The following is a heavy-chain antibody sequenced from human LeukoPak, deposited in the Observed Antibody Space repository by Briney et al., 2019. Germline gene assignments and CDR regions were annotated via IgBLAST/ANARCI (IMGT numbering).Heavy chain of an antibody. Sequence: GGSLRLSCEASGFTLNKYWMHWVRQPPGEGVVGVSRITGDGSHIAYADSVKGRFTVSRDDAKNTLFLQLTSLRVEDTAIYYCARDAYTTTSNWLDPWGQGTLVTVSS. J-gene: IGHJ5*02. D-gene: IGHD4-17*01. CDR1: GFTLNKYW. V-gene: IGHV3-74*01. CDR3: ARDAYTTTSNWLDP. CDR2: ITGDGSHI.